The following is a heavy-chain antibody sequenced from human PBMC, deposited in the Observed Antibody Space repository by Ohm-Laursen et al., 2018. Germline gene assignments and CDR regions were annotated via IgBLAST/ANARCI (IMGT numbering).Heavy chain of an antibody. V-gene: IGHV4-34*01. Sequence: GTLSLTCAVNGESSSGYFRNWIRQPPGKGLEWIGEINHSGSTNYNPSLKSRVTISVDTSKNLFSLSLSSVTAADTAVYFCARGPLHNWLDPWGQGTLVTVSS. CDR3: ARGPLHNWLDP. J-gene: IGHJ5*02. CDR1: GESSSGYF. CDR2: INHSGST.